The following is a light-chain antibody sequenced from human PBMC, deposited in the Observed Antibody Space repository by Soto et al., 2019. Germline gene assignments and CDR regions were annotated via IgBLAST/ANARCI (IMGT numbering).Light chain of an antibody. V-gene: IGLV2-14*01. CDR2: EVS. CDR1: SSDVGGYNY. J-gene: IGLJ2*01. Sequence: QSALTQPASVSGSPGQSITISCTGTSSDVGGYNYVSWYQQHPGKAPKLMIYEVSHRPSGVSNRFSGSKSGNTAPLTISGLQAEDEADYYCSSFTSSSTVVFGGGTKLTVL. CDR3: SSFTSSSTVV.